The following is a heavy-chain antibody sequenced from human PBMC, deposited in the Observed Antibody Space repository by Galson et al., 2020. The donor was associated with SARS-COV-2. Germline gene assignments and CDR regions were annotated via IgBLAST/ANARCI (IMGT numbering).Heavy chain of an antibody. CDR3: ARGLWATPLFSYYMDV. J-gene: IGHJ6*03. CDR1: GGTFSSYA. V-gene: IGHV1-69*13. CDR2: IIPIFGTA. Sequence: SVKVSCKASGGTFSSYAISWVRQAPGQGLEWMGGIIPIFGTANYAQTFQGRVTITADESTSTAYMELSSLRSEDTAVYYCARGLWATPLFSYYMDVWGKGTTVTVSS. D-gene: IGHD3-9*01.